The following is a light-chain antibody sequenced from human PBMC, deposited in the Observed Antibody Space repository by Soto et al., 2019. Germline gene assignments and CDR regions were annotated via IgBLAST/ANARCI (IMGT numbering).Light chain of an antibody. Sequence: IQMTQSPSTLSGSVGDRVTITCRASQTISNYLAWYQQKPGKAPKLLIYVASTLQSGVPSRFSGSGSGTEFSLTISSLQPDDFATYYCQQYDSFSSTFGQGTRLEIK. CDR3: QQYDSFSST. V-gene: IGKV1-5*01. CDR1: QTISNY. CDR2: VAS. J-gene: IGKJ5*01.